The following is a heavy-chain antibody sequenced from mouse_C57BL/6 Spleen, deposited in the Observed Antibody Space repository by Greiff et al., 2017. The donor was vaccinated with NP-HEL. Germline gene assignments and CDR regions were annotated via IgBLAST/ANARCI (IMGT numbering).Heavy chain of an antibody. V-gene: IGHV3-6*01. J-gene: IGHJ2*01. CDR3: AAFDGNRVPCDY. Sequence: ESGPGLVKPSQSLSLTCSVPGYSITSGYYWYWIRQFPGNQLEWMGYIRYDGSPHYNPSLKNRISITRDTSKTQFFLTLNSVTTEDTATYYCAAFDGNRVPCDYWGQGTTLTVSS. CDR1: GYSITSGYY. D-gene: IGHD2-1*01. CDR2: IRYDGSP.